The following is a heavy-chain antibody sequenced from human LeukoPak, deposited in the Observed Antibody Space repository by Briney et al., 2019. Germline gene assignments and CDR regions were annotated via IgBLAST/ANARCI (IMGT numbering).Heavy chain of an antibody. Sequence: GASVKVSCKASGYTFTGYYMHWVRQAPGQGREWMGWINPNSGGTNYAQKFQGRVTMTRDTSISTAYMELSRLRSDDTAVYYCARDLRQLYSSGWYVYWGQGTLVTVSS. CDR1: GYTFTGYY. CDR2: INPNSGGT. CDR3: ARDLRQLYSSGWYVY. J-gene: IGHJ4*02. V-gene: IGHV1-2*02. D-gene: IGHD6-19*01.